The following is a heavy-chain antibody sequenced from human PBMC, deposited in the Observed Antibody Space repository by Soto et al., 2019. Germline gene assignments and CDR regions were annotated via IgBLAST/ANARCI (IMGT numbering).Heavy chain of an antibody. CDR3: ATDTYYYDVSAYYFPPTFHF. D-gene: IGHD3-22*01. J-gene: IGHJ4*02. CDR2: ISYSGST. Sequence: SETLSLTCTVSGGSISSSSYYWGWIRQPPGKGLEWIGIISYSGSTYYNPSLKSRVTISVDTSKNQFSLRLSSVTAADTAVYYCATDTYYYDVSAYYFPPTFHFSGQATLVSVSS. V-gene: IGHV4-39*01. CDR1: GGSISSSSYY.